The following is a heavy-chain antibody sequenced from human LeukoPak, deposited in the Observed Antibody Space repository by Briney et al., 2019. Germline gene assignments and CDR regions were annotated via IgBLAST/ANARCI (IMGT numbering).Heavy chain of an antibody. CDR3: ATTRDYYDNSGYTLLQD. Sequence: SVKVSCKASGSTFSTYAVNWVRQAPGQGLEWMGGIIPILGASNYAQSFQGRLTITADESSGTAYMALSSLRSEDTAIYYCATTRDYYDNSGYTLLQDWGQGTLVTVSS. CDR2: IIPILGAS. V-gene: IGHV1-69*13. CDR1: GSTFSTYA. D-gene: IGHD3-22*01. J-gene: IGHJ1*01.